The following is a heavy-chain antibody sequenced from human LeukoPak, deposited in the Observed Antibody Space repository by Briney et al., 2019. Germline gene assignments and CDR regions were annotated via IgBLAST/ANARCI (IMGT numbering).Heavy chain of an antibody. J-gene: IGHJ4*02. D-gene: IGHD3-22*01. Sequence: GGSLRLSCEASGFTFSDSAMSWVRQASGRGLEWVSLISASGGNSYYADSVKGRFTVSRDNAKNSLYLQMHSLRAEDTAVYYCARDTYYYDSSGYYVYYFDYWGQGTLVTVSS. V-gene: IGHV3-23*01. CDR2: ISASGGNS. CDR1: GFTFSDSA. CDR3: ARDTYYYDSSGYYVYYFDY.